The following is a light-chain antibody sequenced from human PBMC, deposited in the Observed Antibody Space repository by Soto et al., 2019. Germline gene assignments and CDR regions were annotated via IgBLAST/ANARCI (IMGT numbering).Light chain of an antibody. J-gene: IGKJ4*01. CDR2: LGS. Sequence: DTVMTQSPLSLPVTPGEPASISCKSSQSLLHHNGYNFLDWYLQKPGQSPQLLIYLGSNRSSGVPDRFSGSGSGTDFTLKISRVEAEDVGVYYCMQALQTPVTFGGGTKVDIK. CDR3: MQALQTPVT. V-gene: IGKV2-28*01. CDR1: QSLLHHNGYNF.